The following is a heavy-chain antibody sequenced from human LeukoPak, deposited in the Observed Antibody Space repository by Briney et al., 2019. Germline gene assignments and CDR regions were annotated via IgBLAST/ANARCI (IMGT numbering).Heavy chain of an antibody. CDR1: GYSFTSYW. V-gene: IGHV5-51*01. D-gene: IGHD3-16*01. CDR2: IYPGDSDT. Sequence: KSGESLKISCKGSGYSFTSYWIGWVRQMPGKGLEWMGIIYPGDSDTRYSPSFQGQVTISADKSISTAYLRWSSLKASDTAMYYCPRAAAYTLYHSYGMDVWAQGTTVTVSS. J-gene: IGHJ6*02. CDR3: PRAAAYTLYHSYGMDV.